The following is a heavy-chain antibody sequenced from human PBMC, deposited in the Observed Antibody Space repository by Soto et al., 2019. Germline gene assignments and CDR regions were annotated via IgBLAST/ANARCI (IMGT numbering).Heavy chain of an antibody. CDR1: GGTFSSYA. CDR3: ARGRVCGWRYYFDY. CDR2: IIPIFGTA. J-gene: IGHJ4*02. V-gene: IGHV1-69*12. D-gene: IGHD6-19*01. Sequence: QVQLVQSGAEVKKPGSSVKVSCKASGGTFSSYAISWVRQAPGQGLEWMGGIIPIFGTANYAQKFQGRVTXXAXEXXSTAYMELSSLRSEDTAVYYCARGRVCGWRYYFDYWGQGTLVTVSS.